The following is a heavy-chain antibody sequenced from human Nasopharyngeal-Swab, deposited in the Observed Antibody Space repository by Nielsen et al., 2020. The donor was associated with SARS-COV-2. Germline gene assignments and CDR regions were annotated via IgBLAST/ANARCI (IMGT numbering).Heavy chain of an antibody. V-gene: IGHV4-59*01. D-gene: IGHD3-3*01. CDR1: GGSISSYY. CDR2: IYYSGST. CDR3: ARVDFWSGYPYYSTTTWTS. Sequence: SETLSLTCTVSGGSISSYYWSWIRQPPGKGLEWIGYIYYSGSTNYNPSLKSRVTISVDTSKNQFSPKLSSVTAADTAVYYCARVDFWSGYPYYSTTTWTSGAKGPRSPSP. J-gene: IGHJ6*03.